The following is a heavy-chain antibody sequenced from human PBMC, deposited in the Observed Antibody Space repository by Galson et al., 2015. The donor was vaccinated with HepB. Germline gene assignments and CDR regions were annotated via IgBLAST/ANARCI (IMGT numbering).Heavy chain of an antibody. Sequence: LTCAVSGDSISNDRWWSWVRQPPGEGLEWVGEAYHSGGTNYRPSLKSRVTISVDKSKNQFSLKLTSVTAADTAVYYCARAKEGRGYFDYWGQGTLVTVSS. J-gene: IGHJ4*02. CDR2: AYHSGGT. CDR1: GDSISNDRW. V-gene: IGHV4-4*02. CDR3: ARAKEGRGYFDY. D-gene: IGHD3-10*01.